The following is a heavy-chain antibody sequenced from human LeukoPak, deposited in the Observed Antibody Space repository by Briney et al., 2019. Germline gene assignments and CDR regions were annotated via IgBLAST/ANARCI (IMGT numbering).Heavy chain of an antibody. Sequence: GGSLRLSCAASGFTFSSYDMHWVRQAPGKGLEWVAFIRYDGSNKYYADSVKGRFTISRDNSKNTLYLQMNSLRAEDTAVYYCAKGGSDYFDYWGQGTLVTVSS. V-gene: IGHV3-30*02. CDR3: AKGGSDYFDY. CDR2: IRYDGSNK. J-gene: IGHJ4*02. D-gene: IGHD1-26*01. CDR1: GFTFSSYD.